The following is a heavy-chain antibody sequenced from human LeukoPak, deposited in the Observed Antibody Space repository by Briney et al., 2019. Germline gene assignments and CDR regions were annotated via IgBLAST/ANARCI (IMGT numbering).Heavy chain of an antibody. J-gene: IGHJ4*02. V-gene: IGHV1-8*01. Sequence: ASVKVSCKASGYTFTSCDINWVRQAPGQGLEWMGWMNPNSGNTGYAQKFQGRVTMTRNTSKSTAYMELSSLRSEDTAVYYCARQKSGSSSPGGYWGQGTLVTVSS. CDR2: MNPNSGNT. CDR1: GYTFTSCD. CDR3: ARQKSGSSSPGGY. D-gene: IGHD1-26*01.